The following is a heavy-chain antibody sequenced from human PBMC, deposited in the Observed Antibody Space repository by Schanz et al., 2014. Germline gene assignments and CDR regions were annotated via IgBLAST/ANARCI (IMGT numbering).Heavy chain of an antibody. CDR2: VNHGGYT. CDR1: GGSFSGYW. V-gene: IGHV4-34*01. D-gene: IGHD1-7*01. Sequence: QVQLQQWGAGLLKPSETLSLTCAFSGGSFSGYWWTWVRQSPGKGLEWIGEVNHGGYTNYNPSLKCRVPVSVDMSKKQFSLRLSSVTAADTAAYYCATWSGTRLFHNWGQGTLVTVSS. J-gene: IGHJ4*02. CDR3: ATWSGTRLFHN.